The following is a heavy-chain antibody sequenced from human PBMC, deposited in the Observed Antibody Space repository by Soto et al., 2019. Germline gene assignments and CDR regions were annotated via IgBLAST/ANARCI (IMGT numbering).Heavy chain of an antibody. Sequence: QVQLVQSGAEVKKPGSSVKVSCKASGGTFSSYAISWVRQAPGQGLEWMGGIIPIFGTANYAQKFQGRVTITADESTSTAYMELSSLRSEDTAVYYCAREEADRVVPTDYYFDYWGQGTLVTVSS. CDR2: IIPIFGTA. V-gene: IGHV1-69*12. CDR1: GGTFSSYA. J-gene: IGHJ4*02. CDR3: AREEADRVVPTDYYFDY. D-gene: IGHD3-3*01.